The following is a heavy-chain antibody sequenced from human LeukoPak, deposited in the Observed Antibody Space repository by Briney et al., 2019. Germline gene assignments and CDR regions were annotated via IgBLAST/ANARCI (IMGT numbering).Heavy chain of an antibody. Sequence: ASVKVSCKASGGTFSSYAISWVRQAPGQGLEWMGRIIPILGIANYAQKFQGRVTITADKSTSTAYMELSSLRSEDTAVYYCATAGPHYDFWSGQAQGAFDIWGQGTMVTVSS. D-gene: IGHD3-3*01. CDR2: IIPILGIA. J-gene: IGHJ3*02. CDR3: ATAGPHYDFWSGQAQGAFDI. CDR1: GGTFSSYA. V-gene: IGHV1-69*04.